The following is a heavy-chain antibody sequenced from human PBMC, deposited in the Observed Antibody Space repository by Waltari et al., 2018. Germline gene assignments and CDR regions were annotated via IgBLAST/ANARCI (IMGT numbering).Heavy chain of an antibody. CDR2: IYHDGST. Sequence: QVQLQESGPGLVKPSETLSLTCAVAHYSISSSYYWGWIRQPPGKGLEWIGNIYHDGSTYYNPSLKSRVTISVDTSKNQFSLKLSSVTAADTAVYYCVRILGYCSGGSCYNWFDPWGQGTLVTVSS. CDR3: VRILGYCSGGSCYNWFDP. J-gene: IGHJ5*02. V-gene: IGHV4-38-2*01. D-gene: IGHD2-15*01. CDR1: HYSISSSYY.